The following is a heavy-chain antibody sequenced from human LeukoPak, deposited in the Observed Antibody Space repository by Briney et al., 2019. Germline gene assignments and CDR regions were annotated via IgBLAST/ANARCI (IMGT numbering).Heavy chain of an antibody. CDR2: IYYSGST. J-gene: IGHJ4*02. D-gene: IGHD2-15*01. CDR1: GGSISSYY. V-gene: IGHV4-59*01. Sequence: SETLSLTCTVSGGSISSYYWSWIRQPPGKGLEWIGYIYYSGSTNYNPSLKSRVTISVDTSKNQFSLKLSSVTAADTAVYYCARLYCSGGSCYFRYFDYWGQGTLVTVSS. CDR3: ARLYCSGGSCYFRYFDY.